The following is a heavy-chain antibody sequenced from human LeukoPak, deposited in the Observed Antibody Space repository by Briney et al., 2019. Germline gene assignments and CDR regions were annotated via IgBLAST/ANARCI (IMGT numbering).Heavy chain of an antibody. CDR2: IIPILGIA. J-gene: IGHJ6*02. CDR3: ARDRVTSAAHYYFYGMDV. Sequence: ASVKVSCKASGGTFSSYAISWVRQAPGQGLEWMGRIIPILGIANYAQKFQGRVTITADKSTSTAYMELSSLRSEDTAVYYCARDRVTSAAHYYFYGMDVWGQGTTVTASS. CDR1: GGTFSSYA. V-gene: IGHV1-69*04. D-gene: IGHD2-21*02.